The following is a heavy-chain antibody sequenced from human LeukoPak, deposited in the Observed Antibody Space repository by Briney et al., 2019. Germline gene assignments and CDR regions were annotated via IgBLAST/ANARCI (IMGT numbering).Heavy chain of an antibody. CDR1: GFTFSSYW. V-gene: IGHV3-7*03. CDR2: IKQDGSEK. J-gene: IGHJ6*04. D-gene: IGHD3-10*01. Sequence: PGRSLRLSCAASGFTFSSYWMSWVRQAPGKGLEWVANIKQDGSEKYYVDSVKGRFTISRDNAKNSLYLQLNSLRAEDTAVYYCAREHVLLWFGELKRSGMDVWGKGTTVTVSS. CDR3: AREHVLLWFGELKRSGMDV.